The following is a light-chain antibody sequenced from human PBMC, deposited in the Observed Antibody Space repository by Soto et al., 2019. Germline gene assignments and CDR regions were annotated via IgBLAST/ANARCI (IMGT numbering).Light chain of an antibody. V-gene: IGLV1-47*01. CDR1: TSNIGVNN. CDR3: AAWDDSLSGPV. CDR2: RSN. J-gene: IGLJ2*01. Sequence: QPVLTQSPSASGTPGQRVTIWCSGSTSNIGVNNVYWYQQLTGTAPKLLIYRSNQRPSGVPDRFSGSKSGTSASLVISGLQSEDEADYYCAAWDDSLSGPVFGGGTKVTVL.